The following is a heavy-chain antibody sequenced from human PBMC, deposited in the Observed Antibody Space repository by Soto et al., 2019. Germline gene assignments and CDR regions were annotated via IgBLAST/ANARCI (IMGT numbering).Heavy chain of an antibody. CDR3: VRDHDFAFDT. J-gene: IGHJ4*02. Sequence: EAHLVESGGGLVQPGGSLRLSCAASGFTFSDNPMNWVRLAPGKGLEWVSHIRSDGTTIYYADSVKGRFTISRDNAKNSLYPHMNSLRDEDTAIYYCVRDHDFAFDTWGQGTLVTVSS. CDR1: GFTFSDNP. V-gene: IGHV3-48*02. CDR2: IRSDGTTI. D-gene: IGHD2-21*02.